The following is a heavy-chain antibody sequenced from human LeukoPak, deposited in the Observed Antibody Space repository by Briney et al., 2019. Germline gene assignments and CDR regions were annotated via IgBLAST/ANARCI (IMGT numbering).Heavy chain of an antibody. Sequence: ASVKVSCKASGYTFTSYYMHWVRQAPGQGLEWMGIINPSGGSTSYPQKFQGRVTMTRDMSTSTVFMELSSLISDDTAVYYCARDQYGTGNWFDPWGQGTLVTVSS. J-gene: IGHJ5*02. V-gene: IGHV1-46*01. CDR1: GYTFTSYY. CDR2: INPSGGST. CDR3: ARDQYGTGNWFDP. D-gene: IGHD3-10*01.